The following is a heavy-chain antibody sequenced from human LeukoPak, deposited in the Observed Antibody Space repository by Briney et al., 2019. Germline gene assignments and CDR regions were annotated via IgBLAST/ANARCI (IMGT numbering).Heavy chain of an antibody. D-gene: IGHD3-10*01. CDR2: IYHSGST. Sequence: SETLSLTCAVSGGSISSSNWWSWVRQPPGKGLEWIGEIYHSGSTNYNPSLKSRVTISVDKSKNQFSLKLSSVTAADTAVYYCARAGRDEYHYGSGSYDYWGQGTLVTVSS. CDR1: GGSISSSNW. V-gene: IGHV4-4*02. CDR3: ARAGRDEYHYGSGSYDY. J-gene: IGHJ4*02.